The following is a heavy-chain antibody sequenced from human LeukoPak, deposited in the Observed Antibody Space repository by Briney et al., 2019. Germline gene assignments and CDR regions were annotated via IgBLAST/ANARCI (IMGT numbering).Heavy chain of an antibody. CDR3: ARDRTPSGDPDAFDI. V-gene: IGHV4-34*01. CDR2: INHSGST. CDR1: GGSFSGYY. J-gene: IGHJ3*02. Sequence: NPSETLSLTCAVYGGSFSGYYWSWIRQPPGKGLEWIGEINHSGSTNYNPSLKSRVSISVDTSKNQFSLKLSSVTAADTAVYYCARDRTPSGDPDAFDIWGQGTMVTVSS. D-gene: IGHD3-10*01.